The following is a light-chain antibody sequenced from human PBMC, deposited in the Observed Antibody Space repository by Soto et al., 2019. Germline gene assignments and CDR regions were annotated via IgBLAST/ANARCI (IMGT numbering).Light chain of an antibody. CDR2: GAS. CDR3: QQYGSSQT. V-gene: IGKV3-20*01. Sequence: EIGLTQSPGTLSLSTGERATLSCRASQSVSSSYLAWYQQKPGQAPRLLIYGASSRATGIPDRFSGSGSGTDFTLTISRLEPEDFAVYYCQQYGSSQTFGQGTKVAI. CDR1: QSVSSSY. J-gene: IGKJ1*01.